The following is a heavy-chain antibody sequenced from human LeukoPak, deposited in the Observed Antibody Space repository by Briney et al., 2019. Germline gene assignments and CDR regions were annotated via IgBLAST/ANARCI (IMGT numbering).Heavy chain of an antibody. J-gene: IGHJ2*01. CDR2: IYSGGTT. Sequence: GGSLRLSCAASGFTVSNNYMSWVRQAPGKGLEWVSIIYSGGTTYYGESVEGRFIISRDTSKNTVFLQMNSLRVEDTAVYYCARLGDHYHWNLDLWGRGTLVNVSS. V-gene: IGHV3-53*01. CDR1: GFTVSNNY. D-gene: IGHD3-10*01. CDR3: ARLGDHYHWNLDL.